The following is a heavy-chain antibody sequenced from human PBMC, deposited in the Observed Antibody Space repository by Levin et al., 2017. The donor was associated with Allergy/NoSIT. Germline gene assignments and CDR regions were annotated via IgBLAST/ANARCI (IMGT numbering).Heavy chain of an antibody. J-gene: IGHJ4*02. CDR1: GGSVSSDY. CDR3: ARVRRSGYYEVDYFDY. D-gene: IGHD3-3*01. V-gene: IGHV4-59*02. Sequence: SETLSLTCTVSGGSVSSDYWSWIRQPPGKGLEWIGYIYYSGGSDYNPSLKSRLSISVDTSKNQFSLTLSSVTAADTAMYYCARVRRSGYYEVDYFDYWGQGTLVTVSS. CDR2: IYYSGGS.